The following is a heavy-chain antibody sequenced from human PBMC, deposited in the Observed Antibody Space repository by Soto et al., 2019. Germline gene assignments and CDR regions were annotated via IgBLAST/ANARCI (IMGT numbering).Heavy chain of an antibody. Sequence: ASGKVSCKASGGTFSSYAISWVRQAPGQGLEWMGWISAYNGNTNYAQKLQGRVTMTTDTSTSTAYMELRSLRSDDTAVYYCARLHLGSYSWFDPWGQGTLVTVSS. CDR1: GGTFSSYA. J-gene: IGHJ5*02. CDR2: ISAYNGNT. CDR3: ARLHLGSYSWFDP. D-gene: IGHD1-26*01. V-gene: IGHV1-18*01.